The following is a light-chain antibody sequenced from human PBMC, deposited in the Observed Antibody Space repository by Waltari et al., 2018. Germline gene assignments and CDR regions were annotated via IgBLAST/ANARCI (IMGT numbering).Light chain of an antibody. CDR2: EVG. J-gene: IGLJ3*02. V-gene: IGLV2-8*01. CDR1: SSDVGGYKY. CDR3: SAYTGSDTLV. Sequence: QSALTRPPSASGSPGQSVTISCTGTSSDVGGYKYVSWYQQHPGKAPKLIIYEVGNRPSGVPDRFSGSKSGNTASLTVSGLQAEDEADYYCSAYTGSDTLVFGGGTKLTVL.